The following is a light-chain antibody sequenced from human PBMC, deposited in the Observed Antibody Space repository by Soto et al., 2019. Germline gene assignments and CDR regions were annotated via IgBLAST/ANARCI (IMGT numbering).Light chain of an antibody. J-gene: IGKJ1*01. Sequence: DIVMTQSPDSLAVSLGERATINCKSSQSVLYSSNNKNYLAWYQQKPGQPPKLLIYWASTRESGVPDRFSGSGSGTDFTLTISSLQAEDVAVYYCQHYYSTPRTFGPGTKVEIK. CDR2: WAS. CDR1: QSVLYSSNNKNY. CDR3: QHYYSTPRT. V-gene: IGKV4-1*01.